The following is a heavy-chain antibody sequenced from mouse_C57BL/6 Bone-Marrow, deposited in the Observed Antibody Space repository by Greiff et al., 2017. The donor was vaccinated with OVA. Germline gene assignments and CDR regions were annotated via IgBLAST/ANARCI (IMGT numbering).Heavy chain of an antibody. Sequence: VHVKQSGAELVRPGASVKLSCTASGFNIKDYYMHWVKQRPEQGLEWIGRIDPEDGDTEYAPKFQGKATMTADTSSNTAYLQLSSLTSEDTAVYYCTTDRLGWYFDVWGTGTTVTVSS. D-gene: IGHD2-2*01. V-gene: IGHV14-1*01. CDR2: IDPEDGDT. CDR1: GFNIKDYY. CDR3: TTDRLGWYFDV. J-gene: IGHJ1*03.